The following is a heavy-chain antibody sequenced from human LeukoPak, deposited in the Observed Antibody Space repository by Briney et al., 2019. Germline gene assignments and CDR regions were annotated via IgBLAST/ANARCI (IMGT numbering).Heavy chain of an antibody. CDR1: GYTFTSYA. V-gene: IGHV1-3*01. J-gene: IGHJ5*02. CDR3: ARTKPILTGYSSQPRDNWFDP. CDR2: INAGNGNT. D-gene: IGHD3-9*01. Sequence: ASVKVSCKASGYTFTSYAMHWVRQAPGQRLEWMGWINAGNGNTIYSQKFQGRVTITRDTSATTAYMELSSLRSEDTAVYYCARTKPILTGYSSQPRDNWFDPWGQGTLVTVSS.